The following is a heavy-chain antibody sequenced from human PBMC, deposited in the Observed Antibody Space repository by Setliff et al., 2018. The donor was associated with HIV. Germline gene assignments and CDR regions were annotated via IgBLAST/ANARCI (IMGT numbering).Heavy chain of an antibody. J-gene: IGHJ4*02. CDR2: IYHSGST. CDR1: GGSISSSSYY. D-gene: IGHD4-17*01. Sequence: LSLTCTVSGGSISSSSYYWGWIRQPAGKGLEWIGEIYHSGSTIYNPSLKSRVTISVDTSENQFSLRLSAVTAADTAVYYCASLTDYGGDSGSHWGQGTLVTVSS. CDR3: ASLTDYGGDSGSH. V-gene: IGHV4-61*10.